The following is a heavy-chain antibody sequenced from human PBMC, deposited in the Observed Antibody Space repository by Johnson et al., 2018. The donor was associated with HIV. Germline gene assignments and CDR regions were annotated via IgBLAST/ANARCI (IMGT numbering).Heavy chain of an antibody. J-gene: IGHJ3*02. V-gene: IGHV3-7*01. Sequence: VQLVESGGGLVQPGGSLRLSCAASGFTFSSYWMSWVRQTPGKGLEWVANIKQDGSDKYYVDSVKGRFTISRDNAKNSLYLQMNSLSAEDTAVYYCARESLAYSYGYDAFDIWGQGTMVTVSS. CDR3: ARESLAYSYGYDAFDI. CDR1: GFTFSSYW. CDR2: IKQDGSDK. D-gene: IGHD5-18*01.